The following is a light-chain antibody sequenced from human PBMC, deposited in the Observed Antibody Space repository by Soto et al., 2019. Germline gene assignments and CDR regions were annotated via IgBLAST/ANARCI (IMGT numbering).Light chain of an antibody. CDR3: QQRSNWPPIT. CDR1: HSVSSGH. CDR2: DAS. J-gene: IGKJ5*01. Sequence: DIVLTQSPGTLSLSPGERASLPCRASHSVSSGHLAWYQQKPGQAPRLLIYDASNRATGIPARFSGSGSGTDFTLTISSLEPEDFAVYYCQQRSNWPPITFGQGTRLEIK. V-gene: IGKV3-11*01.